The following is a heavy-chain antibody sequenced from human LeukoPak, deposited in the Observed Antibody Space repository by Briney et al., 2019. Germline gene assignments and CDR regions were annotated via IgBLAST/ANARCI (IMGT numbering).Heavy chain of an antibody. CDR2: INHSGST. D-gene: IGHD5-18*01. J-gene: IGHJ4*02. CDR3: ARRGRGYSYGYGPLRSFPLDY. CDR1: GGSFSGYY. Sequence: SETPSLTCAVYGGSFSGYYWSWIRQPPGKGLEWIGVINHSGSTNYNPSLKSRVTISVDTSKNQFSLKLSSVTAADTAVYYCARRGRGYSYGYGPLRSFPLDYWGQGTLVTVSS. V-gene: IGHV4-34*01.